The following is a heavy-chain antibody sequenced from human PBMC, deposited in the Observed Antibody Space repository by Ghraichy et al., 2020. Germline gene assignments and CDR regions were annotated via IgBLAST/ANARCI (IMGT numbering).Heavy chain of an antibody. D-gene: IGHD3-10*01. CDR2: ISGSGGST. Sequence: GGSLRLSCAASGFTFSSYAMSWVRQAPGKGLEWVSAISGSGGSTYYADSVKGRFTISRDNSKNTLYLQMNSLRAEDTAVYYCAKGKYTYYYGSGSYYPFDCWGQGTLVTLSS. V-gene: IGHV3-23*01. CDR3: AKGKYTYYYGSGSYYPFDC. J-gene: IGHJ4*02. CDR1: GFTFSSYA.